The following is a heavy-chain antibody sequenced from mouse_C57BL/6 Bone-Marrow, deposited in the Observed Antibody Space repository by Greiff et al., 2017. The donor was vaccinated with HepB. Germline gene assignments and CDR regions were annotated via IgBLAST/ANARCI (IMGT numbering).Heavy chain of an antibody. CDR1: GYTFTDYN. D-gene: IGHD1-1*01. V-gene: IGHV1-18*01. Sequence: EVKLQESGPELVKPGASVKIPCKASGYTFTDYNMDWVKQSHGKSLEWIGDINPNNGGTIYNQKFKGKATLTVDKSSSTAYMELRSLTSEDTAVYYCARRGIYYYGSSYVFFDYWGQGTTLTVSS. J-gene: IGHJ2*01. CDR3: ARRGIYYYGSSYVFFDY. CDR2: INPNNGGT.